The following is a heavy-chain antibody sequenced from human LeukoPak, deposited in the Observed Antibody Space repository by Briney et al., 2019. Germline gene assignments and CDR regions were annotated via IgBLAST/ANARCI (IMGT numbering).Heavy chain of an antibody. V-gene: IGHV3-7*01. CDR3: AREDDDLYYFDY. D-gene: IGHD1-1*01. CDR1: GFTFSSYW. CDR2: IKQDGSEK. J-gene: IGHJ4*02. Sequence: GGSLRLSCAASGFTFSSYWMSWVRQAPGKGREWVANIKQDGSEKYYVDSVKGRFTISRDNAKNSLYLQMNSPRAEDTAVYYCAREDDDLYYFDYWGQGTLVTVSS.